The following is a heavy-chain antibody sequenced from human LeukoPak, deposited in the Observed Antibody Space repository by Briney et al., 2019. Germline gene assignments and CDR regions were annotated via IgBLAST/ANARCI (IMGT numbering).Heavy chain of an antibody. D-gene: IGHD3-10*02. V-gene: IGHV3-30*18. J-gene: IGHJ4*02. CDR2: ISYDGSNK. CDR1: GFTFSSYA. CDR3: AKLMSDFDY. Sequence: GGSLRLSCAASGFTFSSYAMHWVRQAPGKGLEWVAVISYDGSNKYYADSVKGRFTISRDNSKNTLYLQMNRLRAEDTAVYYCAKLMSDFDYWGQGTLVTVSS.